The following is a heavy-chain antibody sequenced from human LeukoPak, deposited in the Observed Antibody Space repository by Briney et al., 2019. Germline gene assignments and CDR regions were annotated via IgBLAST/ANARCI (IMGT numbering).Heavy chain of an antibody. CDR3: AGNTNNLGDVNWFDP. D-gene: IGHD1/OR15-1a*01. J-gene: IGHJ5*02. V-gene: IGHV4-59*02. Sequence: SETLSLTCTVSGASVNSYYWNWIRQSPGKGLEWIGFISYIGSTNYDPSLRNRVTISLDTPKNQVFLKLNSVTAADTAVYYCAGNTNNLGDVNWFDPWGQGTLVSVSS. CDR1: GASVNSYY. CDR2: ISYIGST.